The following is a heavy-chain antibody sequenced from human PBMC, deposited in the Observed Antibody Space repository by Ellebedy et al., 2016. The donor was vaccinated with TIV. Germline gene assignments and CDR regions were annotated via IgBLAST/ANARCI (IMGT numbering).Heavy chain of an antibody. CDR3: ARDHGLWFGEDYGMDV. CDR1: GFTFSSYA. J-gene: IGHJ6*02. Sequence: GESLKISXAASGFTFSSYAMHWVRQAPGKGLEWVAVISYDGSNKYYADSVKGRFTISRDNSKNTLYLQMNSLRAEDTAVYYCARDHGLWFGEDYGMDVWGQGTTVTVSS. V-gene: IGHV3-30-3*01. D-gene: IGHD3-10*01. CDR2: ISYDGSNK.